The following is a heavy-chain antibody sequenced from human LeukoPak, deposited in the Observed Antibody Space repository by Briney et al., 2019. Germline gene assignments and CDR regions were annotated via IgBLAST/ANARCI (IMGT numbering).Heavy chain of an antibody. CDR2: ISGSGGST. CDR3: AKRYGGNSYYFDY. V-gene: IGHV3-23*01. Sequence: GGSLRLSRAASGFTFSSYAMSWVRQAPGKGLEWVSAISGSGGSTYYADSVKGRFTISRDNSKNTLYLQMNSLRAEDTAVYYCAKRYGGNSYYFDYWGQGTLVTVSS. J-gene: IGHJ4*02. CDR1: GFTFSSYA. D-gene: IGHD4-23*01.